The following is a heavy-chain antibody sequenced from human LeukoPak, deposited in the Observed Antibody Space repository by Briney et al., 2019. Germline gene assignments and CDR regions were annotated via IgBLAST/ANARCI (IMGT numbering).Heavy chain of an antibody. Sequence: KFGESLKISCKGSGYTFTSFWIGWVRQMPGKGLEWMGIIYPGDSDTRYSPSFQGQVTISVDKSINTAYLQWSGLKASDTAIYYCARHDDYRSYGIDYWGQGTLVTVSS. D-gene: IGHD4-11*01. CDR3: ARHDDYRSYGIDY. V-gene: IGHV5-51*01. J-gene: IGHJ4*02. CDR2: IYPGDSDT. CDR1: GYTFTSFW.